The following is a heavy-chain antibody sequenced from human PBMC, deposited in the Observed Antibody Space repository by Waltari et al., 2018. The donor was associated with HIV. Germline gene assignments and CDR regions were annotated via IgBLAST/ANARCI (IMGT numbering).Heavy chain of an antibody. D-gene: IGHD6-13*01. Sequence: QVQLVEPGGGVVLPGRSLRLSCAASGFPVSDYPIHRVRQARGKGLEWVAVMLYYGDTKYYADSAKGRFTFSRDNSKNTVYLQMNTLRAEDTAVYYCARDGGARFSSWAILGDWGQGTLVTVSS. V-gene: IGHV3-33*01. CDR2: MLYYGDTK. J-gene: IGHJ4*02. CDR3: ARDGGARFSSWAILGD. CDR1: GFPVSDYP.